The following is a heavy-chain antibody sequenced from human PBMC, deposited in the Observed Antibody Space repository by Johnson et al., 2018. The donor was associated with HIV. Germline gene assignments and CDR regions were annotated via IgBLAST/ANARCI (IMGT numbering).Heavy chain of an antibody. CDR3: TPDIGSGYLWGSYAFDI. J-gene: IGHJ3*02. D-gene: IGHD3-3*01. CDR1: GFTFSSYA. CDR2: IKSKTDGGTT. Sequence: VQLVESGGGVVQPGGSLRLSCAASGFTFSSYAMSWVRQAPGKGLEWVGRIKSKTDGGTTDYAAPVKGRFTIPRDDSKNTLYLQMNSLKSEDPAVDYCTPDIGSGYLWGSYAFDIWGQGTMVTVSS. V-gene: IGHV3-15*01.